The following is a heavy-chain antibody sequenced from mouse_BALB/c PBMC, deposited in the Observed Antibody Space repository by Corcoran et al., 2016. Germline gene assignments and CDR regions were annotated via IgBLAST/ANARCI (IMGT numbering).Heavy chain of an antibody. Sequence: LVKTGASVKISCKASGYSFTGYYMHWVKQSHGKSLEWIGYISCYNGATSYNQKFKGKATFTVDTSSSTAYMQFNSLTSEDSAVYYCARYYGNSYAMDYWGQGTSVTVSS. V-gene: IGHV1S34*01. D-gene: IGHD2-1*01. CDR2: ISCYNGAT. CDR3: ARYYGNSYAMDY. J-gene: IGHJ4*01. CDR1: GYSFTGYY.